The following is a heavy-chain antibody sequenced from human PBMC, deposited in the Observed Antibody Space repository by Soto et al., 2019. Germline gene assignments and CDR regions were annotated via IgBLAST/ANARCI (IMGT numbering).Heavy chain of an antibody. V-gene: IGHV1-69*02. D-gene: IGHD6-19*01. CDR1: GGTFSSYT. J-gene: IGHJ3*02. CDR2: IIPILGIA. CDR3: ARPKEWLHQGGAFDI. Sequence: SVKVSCKASGGTFSSYTISWVRQAPGQGLEWMGRIIPILGIANYAQKFQGRVTITADKSTSTAYMELSSLRSEDTAVYYCARPKEWLHQGGAFDIWGQGTMVTVSS.